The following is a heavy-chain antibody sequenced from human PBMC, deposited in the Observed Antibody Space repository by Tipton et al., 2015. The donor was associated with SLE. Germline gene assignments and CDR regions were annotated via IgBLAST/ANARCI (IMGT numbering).Heavy chain of an antibody. Sequence: SLRLSCAVSGVSISSSNWWRWVRQPPGKGLEWIGEIYHSGSTNYNPSLKSRVTISGDKSKNQFSLKLSSVTAADTAVYYCARTKGSGSYRYGMDVWGQGTPVSVSS. CDR3: ARTKGSGSYRYGMDV. J-gene: IGHJ6*02. CDR2: IYHSGST. D-gene: IGHD3-10*01. CDR1: GVSISSSNW. V-gene: IGHV4-4*02.